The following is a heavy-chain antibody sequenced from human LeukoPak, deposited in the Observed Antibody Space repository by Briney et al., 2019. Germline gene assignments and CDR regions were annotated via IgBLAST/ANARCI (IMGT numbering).Heavy chain of an antibody. J-gene: IGHJ4*02. Sequence: SETLSLTCAVSGGSISSGGYSWSWIRQPPGKGLEWIGYIYHSGSTYYNPSLKSRVTISVDRSKNQFSLKLSSVTAADTAVYYCARGESGYPDYWGQGTLVTVSS. CDR3: ARGESGYPDY. V-gene: IGHV4-30-2*01. CDR1: GGSISSGGYS. D-gene: IGHD3-22*01. CDR2: IYHSGST.